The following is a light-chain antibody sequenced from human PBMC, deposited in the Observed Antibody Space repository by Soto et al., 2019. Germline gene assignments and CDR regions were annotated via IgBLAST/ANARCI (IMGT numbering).Light chain of an antibody. Sequence: QSVLTQPASVSGSPGQSITIACTGTRSDVGGYNHVSWYQVHPGKAPRLVMYDVSIRPPAVSDRFSGSTSGNTASLTISGLQAEDEADYYCSSYTATRTVVFGGGTTLTVL. J-gene: IGLJ3*02. V-gene: IGLV2-14*03. CDR1: RSDVGGYNH. CDR3: SSYTATRTVV. CDR2: DVS.